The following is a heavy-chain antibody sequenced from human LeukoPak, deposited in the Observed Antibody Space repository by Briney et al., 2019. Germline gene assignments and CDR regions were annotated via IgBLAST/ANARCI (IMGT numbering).Heavy chain of an antibody. CDR1: GFTFSNGW. Sequence: GGSLRLSCAAPGFTFSNGWMSWVCQAPGKGLEWVGRIKSKSERGTTDYAAPVKGRFTISRDGSTNTVYLHMNSLKTEDTAVYFCTSNLYCSTSSCYTLDNWGQGTLDAVSP. CDR3: TSNLYCSTSSCYTLDN. D-gene: IGHD2-2*02. CDR2: IKSKSERGTT. V-gene: IGHV3-15*01. J-gene: IGHJ4*02.